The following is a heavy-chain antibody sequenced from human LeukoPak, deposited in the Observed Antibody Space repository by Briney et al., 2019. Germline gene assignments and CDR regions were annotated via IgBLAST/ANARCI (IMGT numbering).Heavy chain of an antibody. CDR2: INQSGST. D-gene: IGHD2-2*01. CDR3: GGGYWSSTRCYFGGGGYYYYGMDV. V-gene: IGHV4-34*01. J-gene: IGHJ6*02. Sequence: SETLSLTCVVYGGSFSGYYWTWIRQPPGKGLEWIGEINQSGSTNYNPSLKSRVTISVDTSKNQFSLKLSSVTAADTAVYYCGGGYWSSTRCYFGGGGYYYYGMDVWGQGTTVTVSS. CDR1: GGSFSGYY.